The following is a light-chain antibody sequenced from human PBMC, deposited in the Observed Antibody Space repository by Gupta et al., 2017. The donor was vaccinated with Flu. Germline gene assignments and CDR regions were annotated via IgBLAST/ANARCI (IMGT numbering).Light chain of an antibody. CDR1: TSNIGTFS. Sequence: RVTYSCSGGTSNIGTFSVIWYQQFPGTAPKLLMYTNSQRPSGVPDRFSGSKSGTSASLAISGLRSEDEADYYCAAWDNSLSAWVFGGGTTLTVL. CDR2: TNS. J-gene: IGLJ3*02. CDR3: AAWDNSLSAWV. V-gene: IGLV1-44*01.